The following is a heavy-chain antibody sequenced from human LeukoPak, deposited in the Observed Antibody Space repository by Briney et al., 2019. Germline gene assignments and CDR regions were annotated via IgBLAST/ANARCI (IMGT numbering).Heavy chain of an antibody. CDR1: GGSISTNY. D-gene: IGHD3-22*01. V-gene: IGHV4-4*07. CDR3: ARDLVGYYDSSGPNWFDP. J-gene: IGHJ5*02. CDR2: IFASGST. Sequence: SETLSLTCTVSGGSISTNYWSWIRQPAGKGLEWIGRIFASGSTNYNPSLKSRVTMSVDTSKNQFSLKLTSVTAADTAVYYCARDLVGYYDSSGPNWFDPWGQGTLVTVSS.